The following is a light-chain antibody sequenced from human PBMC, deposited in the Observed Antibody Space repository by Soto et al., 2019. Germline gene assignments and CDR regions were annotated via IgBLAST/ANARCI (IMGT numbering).Light chain of an antibody. CDR2: GAS. CDR3: QQYNNWPLT. Sequence: EIVVTQSPATLSVSQGERATLSCRASHSVSSNLAWFQQKPDQAPRLLVYGASTRATGIPARFSGSGSGTEFTLTIDSLQSEDFAVYYCQQYNNWPLTFGGGTKVDIK. V-gene: IGKV3-15*01. J-gene: IGKJ4*01. CDR1: HSVSSN.